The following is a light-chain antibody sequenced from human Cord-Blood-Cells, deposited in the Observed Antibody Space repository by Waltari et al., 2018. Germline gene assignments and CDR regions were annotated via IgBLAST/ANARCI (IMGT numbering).Light chain of an antibody. CDR1: QGVSSY. Sequence: EIVLTQSPATLSLSPGERATLSCRASQGVSSYLAWYQQKPGQAPRLLIYDASNRATDIPARFSGSGPGTDFTLTISSLEPEDFAVYYCQQRSNWHLTFGGGTKVEIK. J-gene: IGKJ4*01. CDR2: DAS. CDR3: QQRSNWHLT. V-gene: IGKV3D-11*01.